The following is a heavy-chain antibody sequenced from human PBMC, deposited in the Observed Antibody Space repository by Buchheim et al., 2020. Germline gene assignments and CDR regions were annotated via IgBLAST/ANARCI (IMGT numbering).Heavy chain of an antibody. CDR3: ARDLYYYDSSGYYPDY. J-gene: IGHJ4*02. V-gene: IGHV3-33*01. Sequence: QVQLVESGGGVVQPGRSLRLSCAASGFTFSSYGMHWVRQAPGKGLEWVAVIWYDGSNKYYADSVKGRFTISRDNSKNTLYLQMNSLRAEDTAVYYCARDLYYYDSSGYYPDYWGQGTL. D-gene: IGHD3-22*01. CDR1: GFTFSSYG. CDR2: IWYDGSNK.